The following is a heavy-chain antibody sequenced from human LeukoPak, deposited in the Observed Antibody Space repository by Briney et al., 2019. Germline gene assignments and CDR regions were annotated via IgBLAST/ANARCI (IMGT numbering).Heavy chain of an antibody. Sequence: GGSLRLSCAASGFTVSRNYMSWARLAPGKGLEWVSIISSAGATHYADSVKGRFTISRDNSKNTLYLQMNSLRAEDTAVYYCATRGLPGYYYGMDVWGQGTTVTVCS. J-gene: IGHJ6*02. CDR1: GFTVSRNY. D-gene: IGHD2-21*02. CDR3: ATRGLPGYYYGMDV. CDR2: ISSAGAT. V-gene: IGHV3-66*01.